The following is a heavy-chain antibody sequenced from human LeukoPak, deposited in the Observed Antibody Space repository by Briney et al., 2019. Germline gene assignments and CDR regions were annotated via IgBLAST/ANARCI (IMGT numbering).Heavy chain of an antibody. CDR2: IRYDGSNK. D-gene: IGHD2-15*01. CDR3: ARVLRYCSGGNCYSGGLGYMDV. Sequence: HPGGSLRLSCTASEFTFGDFAISWVRQAPGKGLEWVAFIRYDGSNKYYADSVKGRFTISRDNAKNSLFLQMNSLRAEDTAVYYCARVLRYCSGGNCYSGGLGYMDVWGKGTTVTISS. V-gene: IGHV3-30*02. J-gene: IGHJ6*03. CDR1: EFTFGDFA.